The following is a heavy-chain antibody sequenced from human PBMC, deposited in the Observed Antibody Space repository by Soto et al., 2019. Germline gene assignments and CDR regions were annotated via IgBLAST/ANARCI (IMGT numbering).Heavy chain of an antibody. V-gene: IGHV4-59*01. J-gene: IGHJ4*02. CDR3: ARFNDYDSSGYYYVLDY. CDR1: GGSISSYY. D-gene: IGHD3-22*01. CDR2: IYYSGST. Sequence: SETLSLTCTVSGGSISSYYWSWIRQPPGKGLEWIGYIYYSGSTNYNPSLKSRVTISVDTSKNQFSLKLSSVTAADTAVYYCARFNDYDSSGYYYVLDYWGQGTLGTVPS.